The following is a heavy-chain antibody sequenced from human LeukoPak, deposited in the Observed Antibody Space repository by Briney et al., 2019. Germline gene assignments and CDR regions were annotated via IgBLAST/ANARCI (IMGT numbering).Heavy chain of an antibody. CDR1: GLTFSSYA. Sequence: GGSLRLSCAASGLTFSSYAMSWVRQAPGKGLEWVSAISGSGGSTYYADSVKGRFTISRDNSKNTLYLQMNSLRAEDTAVYYCAKDADSSGWYWLGSYYGMDVWGQGTTVTVSS. J-gene: IGHJ6*02. V-gene: IGHV3-23*01. D-gene: IGHD6-19*01. CDR2: ISGSGGST. CDR3: AKDADSSGWYWLGSYYGMDV.